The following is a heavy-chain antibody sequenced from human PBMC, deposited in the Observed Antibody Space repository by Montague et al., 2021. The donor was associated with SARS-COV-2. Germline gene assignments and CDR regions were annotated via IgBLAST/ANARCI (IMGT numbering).Heavy chain of an antibody. V-gene: IGHV4-4*03. CDR1: GDSISSSNW. J-gene: IGHJ4*02. Sequence: RRTLSLTCAVSGDSISSSNWWSWVRQPPGKGLEWIGEIYHGGSTNYNPSLRSRVTMSIDESRNQFSLSLSSLTAADTAVYYCARLDGLGYWGQGTLVAVSS. CDR2: IYHGGST. CDR3: ARLDGLGY. D-gene: IGHD3/OR15-3a*01.